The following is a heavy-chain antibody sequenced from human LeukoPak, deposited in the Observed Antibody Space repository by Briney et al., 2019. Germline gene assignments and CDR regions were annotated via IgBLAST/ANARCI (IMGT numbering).Heavy chain of an antibody. J-gene: IGHJ4*02. V-gene: IGHV3-53*05. CDR3: AKDQRSTEFDY. Sequence: GGSLRLSCAASGFTVSSNYMSWVRQAPGKGLEWVSVIYSGGSTYYADSVKGRFTISRDNSKNTLYLQMNSLRAEDTAVYYCAKDQRSTEFDYWGQGTLVTVSS. CDR1: GFTVSSNY. D-gene: IGHD5/OR15-5a*01. CDR2: IYSGGST.